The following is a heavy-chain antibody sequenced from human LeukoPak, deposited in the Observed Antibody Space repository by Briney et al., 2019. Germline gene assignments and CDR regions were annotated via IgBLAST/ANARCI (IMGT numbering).Heavy chain of an antibody. V-gene: IGHV4-39*07. D-gene: IGHD6-13*01. J-gene: IGHJ4*02. Sequence: PSETLSLTCTVSGGSISSSIYYWSWIRQPPGKGLEWIGEINHSGSTNYNPSLKSRVTISVDTSKNQFSLKLSSVTAADTAVYYCARPRSIAAAGTPPFDYWGQGTLVTVSS. CDR3: ARPRSIAAAGTPPFDY. CDR2: INHSGST. CDR1: GGSISSSIYY.